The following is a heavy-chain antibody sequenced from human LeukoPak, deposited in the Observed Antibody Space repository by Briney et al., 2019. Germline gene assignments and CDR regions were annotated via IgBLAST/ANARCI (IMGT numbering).Heavy chain of an antibody. V-gene: IGHV4-59*01. Sequence: KTSETLSPTCTVSGGSISSYYWSWIRQPPGKGLEWIGYIYYSGSTNYNPSLKSRVTISVDTSKNQFSLKLSSVTAADTAVYYCARGGPSGYYGSGSYYENWFDPWGQGTLVTVSS. CDR2: IYYSGST. CDR1: GGSISSYY. J-gene: IGHJ5*02. D-gene: IGHD3-10*01. CDR3: ARGGPSGYYGSGSYYENWFDP.